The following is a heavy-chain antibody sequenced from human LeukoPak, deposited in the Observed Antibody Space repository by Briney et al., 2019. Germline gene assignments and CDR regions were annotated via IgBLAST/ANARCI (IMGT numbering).Heavy chain of an antibody. CDR3: AKSPGYSYMDV. CDR1: GYSITSGYD. Sequence: SETLSLTCDVCGYSITSGYDWGWIRQPPGKGLECIGTIYHSGKTYYNPSLKSRVTVSLDTSKNQFSLKLSSVTAADTAVYYCAKSPGYSYMDVWGKGTTVIVSS. V-gene: IGHV4-38-2*01. J-gene: IGHJ6*03. CDR2: IYHSGKT.